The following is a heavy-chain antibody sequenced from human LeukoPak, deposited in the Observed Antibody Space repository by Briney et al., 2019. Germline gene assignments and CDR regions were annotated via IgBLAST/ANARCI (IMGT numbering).Heavy chain of an antibody. CDR3: ARGNYDFWSGHRY. J-gene: IGHJ4*02. Sequence: GASVKVSCKASGGTFTSYTISWVRQAPGQGLEWMGRIIPILGIANYAQKFQGRVTITADKSTSTAYMELSSLRSEDTAVYYCARGNYDFWSGHRYWGQGTLVTVSS. V-gene: IGHV1-69*02. CDR2: IIPILGIA. CDR1: GGTFTSYT. D-gene: IGHD3-3*01.